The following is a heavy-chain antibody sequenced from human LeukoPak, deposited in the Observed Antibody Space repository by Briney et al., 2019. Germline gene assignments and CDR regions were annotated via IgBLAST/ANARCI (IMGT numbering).Heavy chain of an antibody. CDR1: GFTFSSYW. CDR3: ARDVSDGGYCYYYMDV. CDR2: IKQDGSEK. D-gene: IGHD2/OR15-2a*01. Sequence: GGSLRLSCAASGFTFSSYWMSWVRQAPGKGLEWVANIKQDGSEKYYVDSVKGRFTISRDNAKNLLYLQMNSLRAEDTAVYYCARDVSDGGYCYYYMDVWGKGTTVTVSS. V-gene: IGHV3-7*01. J-gene: IGHJ6*03.